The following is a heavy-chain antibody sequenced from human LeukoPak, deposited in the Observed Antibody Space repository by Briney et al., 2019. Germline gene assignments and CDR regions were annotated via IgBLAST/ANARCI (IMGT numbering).Heavy chain of an antibody. CDR2: IYHSGST. V-gene: IGHV4-4*02. Sequence: SETLSLTCAVSGGSLSSSNWWSWVRQPPGKGLEGIGEIYHSGSTNYNPSVKSRVTISVDKSKNLFSLKLSSVTAADTAVYYCARAPEEYFDWLLPDYWGQGTLVTVSS. CDR3: ARAPEEYFDWLLPDY. CDR1: GGSLSSSNW. D-gene: IGHD3-9*01. J-gene: IGHJ4*02.